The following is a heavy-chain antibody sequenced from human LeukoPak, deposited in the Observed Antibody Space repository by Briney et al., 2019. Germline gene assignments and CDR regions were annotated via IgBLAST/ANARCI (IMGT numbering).Heavy chain of an antibody. CDR3: ARGVIAAGGNDFDC. J-gene: IGHJ4*02. Sequence: PSETLSLTCVVYGGSFSGYYWSWIRQPPGKGLGWVGVINHSGSTYYNPSLKSRVTISVDTSKNQFSLKLNSVTAADTAVYYCARGVIAAGGNDFDCWGQGTLVTVSS. D-gene: IGHD6-13*01. CDR2: INHSGST. CDR1: GGSFSGYY. V-gene: IGHV4-34*01.